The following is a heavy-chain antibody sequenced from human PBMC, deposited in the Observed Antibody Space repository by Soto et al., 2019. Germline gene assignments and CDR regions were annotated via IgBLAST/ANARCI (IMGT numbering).Heavy chain of an antibody. V-gene: IGHV3-23*01. CDR2: ISGSGGST. Sequence: GGSLRLSCAASGFTFSSYAMSWVRQAPGKGLEWVSAISGSGGSTYYADSVKGRFTISRDNSKNTLYLQMNSLRAEDTAVYYCAKDEYYYDSSGYPPLDYWGQGTLVTVSS. J-gene: IGHJ4*02. CDR1: GFTFSSYA. CDR3: AKDEYYYDSSGYPPLDY. D-gene: IGHD3-22*01.